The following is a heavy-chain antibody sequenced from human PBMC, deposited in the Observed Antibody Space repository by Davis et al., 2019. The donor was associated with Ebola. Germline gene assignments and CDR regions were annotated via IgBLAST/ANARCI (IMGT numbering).Heavy chain of an antibody. CDR2: INAGNGNT. J-gene: IGHJ4*02. CDR3: AIGGTTGGFDY. D-gene: IGHD1-14*01. V-gene: IGHV1-3*01. Sequence: ASVKVSCKASGYTLTSYAMHWVRQAPGQRLEWMGWINAGNGNTKYSQKFQGRVTITRDTSASTAYMELSSLRSEDTAVYYCAIGGTTGGFDYWGQGTLVTVSS. CDR1: GYTLTSYA.